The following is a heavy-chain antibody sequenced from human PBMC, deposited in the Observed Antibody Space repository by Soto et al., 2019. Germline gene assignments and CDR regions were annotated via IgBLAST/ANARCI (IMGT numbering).Heavy chain of an antibody. V-gene: IGHV4-59*01. CDR1: GGSISSYY. Sequence: PSETLSLTCTVSGGSISSYYWSWIRQPPGKGLEWIGYIYYSGSTNYNPSLKSRVTISVDTSKNQFSLKLSSVTAADTAVYYCARGPGDTYYDFWSGYSPMDVWGKGTTVTVSS. J-gene: IGHJ6*04. D-gene: IGHD3-3*01. CDR3: ARGPGDTYYDFWSGYSPMDV. CDR2: IYYSGST.